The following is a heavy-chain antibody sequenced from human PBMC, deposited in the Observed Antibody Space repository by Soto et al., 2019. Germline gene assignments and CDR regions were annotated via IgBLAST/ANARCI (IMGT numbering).Heavy chain of an antibody. CDR2: IIPISGRP. J-gene: IGHJ5*02. CDR3: TRRGRQSANWFDP. V-gene: IGHV1-69*06. CDR1: GGTFNSYS. Sequence: QVQLVQSGAEVKTPGSSVKVSCQASGGTFNSYSIDWLRQAPGQGFEWMGGIIPISGRPNYAQRFQGRVTFSADKSTNTVYMEVKSLTHEDTAVYYCTRRGRQSANWFDPWGQGTLVTVSS.